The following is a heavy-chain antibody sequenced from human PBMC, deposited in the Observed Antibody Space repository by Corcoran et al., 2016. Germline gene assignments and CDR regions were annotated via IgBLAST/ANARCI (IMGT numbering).Heavy chain of an antibody. CDR3: ARGGWAVRGVLDY. CDR2: INHSGST. J-gene: IGHJ4*02. V-gene: IGHV4-34*01. Sequence: QVQLQQWGAGLLKPSETLSLTCAVYGGSFSGYYWSWIRQPPGKGLEWIGEINHSGSTNYNPSLKSRVTISVDTSKNKFSLKLSSVTAAETAVYYCARGGWAVRGVLDYWGQGTLVTVSS. CDR1: GGSFSGYY. D-gene: IGHD3-10*01.